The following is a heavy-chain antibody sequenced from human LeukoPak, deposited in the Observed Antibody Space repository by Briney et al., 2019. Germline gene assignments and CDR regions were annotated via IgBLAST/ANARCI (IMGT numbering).Heavy chain of an antibody. V-gene: IGHV5-51*01. CDR3: ARGIYGSGSYYSVFDWFDP. CDR2: IFPGDSDT. J-gene: IGHJ5*02. D-gene: IGHD3-10*01. Sequence: GESLKISCKGSGYSFTSYWIGWVRQMPGKGLEWMGIIFPGDSDTRYSPSFQGQVTISADKSISTAYLQWSSLKASDTAMYYCARGIYGSGSYYSVFDWFDPWGQGTLVTVSS. CDR1: GYSFTSYW.